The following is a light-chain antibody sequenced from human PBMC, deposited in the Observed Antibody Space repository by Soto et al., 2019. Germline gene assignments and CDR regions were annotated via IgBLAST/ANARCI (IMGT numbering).Light chain of an antibody. CDR2: AAS. CDR3: QHYDHWPLT. CDR1: QSVRSN. Sequence: EIVMTQSPATLSVSLGERATVSCRASQSVRSNLAWLQQKPGQAPRLLIYAASTRSTGVPARFSGSGSGTDFTITSSTLQSEDSAVYYCQHYDHWPLTFGRGTRVEVK. V-gene: IGKV3-15*01. J-gene: IGKJ1*01.